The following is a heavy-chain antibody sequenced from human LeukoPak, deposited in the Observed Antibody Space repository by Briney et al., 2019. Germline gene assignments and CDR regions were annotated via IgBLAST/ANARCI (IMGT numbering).Heavy chain of an antibody. CDR1: GYTFTSYG. CDR3: ARNRFGVVTLPQDY. Sequence: GASVKVSCKASGYTFTSYGISWVRQAPGQGLEWMGWITAYNDNTNYAQRLQGRVTMTTDTSTSTAYMELRSLRSDDTAVYYCARNRFGVVTLPQDYWGQGTLVTVSS. D-gene: IGHD3-3*01. J-gene: IGHJ4*02. CDR2: ITAYNDNT. V-gene: IGHV1-18*01.